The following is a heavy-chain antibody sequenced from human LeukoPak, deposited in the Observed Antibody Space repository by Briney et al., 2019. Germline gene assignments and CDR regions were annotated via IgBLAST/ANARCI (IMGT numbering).Heavy chain of an antibody. V-gene: IGHV3-23*01. D-gene: IGHD6-25*01. CDR2: ISGSGGST. Sequence: GGSLRLSCAASGFTFSSYAMSWVRQAPGKGLEWVSAISGSGGSTYYADSVKGRFTISRDNSRNTLYLQLNSLRAEDTAVYYCAKDGYRRYNWFDPWGQGTLVTVSS. CDR3: AKDGYRRYNWFDP. J-gene: IGHJ5*02. CDR1: GFTFSSYA.